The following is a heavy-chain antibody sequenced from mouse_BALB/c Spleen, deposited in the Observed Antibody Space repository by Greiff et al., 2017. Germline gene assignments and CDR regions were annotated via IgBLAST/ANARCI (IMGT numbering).Heavy chain of an antibody. CDR2: IDPYNGGT. Sequence: VQLKESGPELVKPGASVKVSCKASGYSFTDYNMYWVKQSHGKSLEWIGYIDPYNGGTSYNQKFKGKATLTVDKSSSTAFMHLNSLTSEDSAVYYCAVFISAVVATGRDWYFDVWGEGTTVTVSS. CDR1: GYSFTDYN. D-gene: IGHD1-1*01. V-gene: IGHV1S135*01. CDR3: AVFISAVVATGRDWYFDV. J-gene: IGHJ1*01.